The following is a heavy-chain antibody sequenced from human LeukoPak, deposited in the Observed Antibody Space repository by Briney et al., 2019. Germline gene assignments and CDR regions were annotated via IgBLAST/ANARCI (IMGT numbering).Heavy chain of an antibody. CDR3: ASGPSCTSSNWFDP. CDR2: INHSGST. J-gene: IGHJ5*02. CDR1: GGSFSGYY. D-gene: IGHD2-2*01. Sequence: SETLSLTCAVYGGSFSGYYWSWIRQPPGKGLEWIGEINHSGSTNYNPSLKSRVTISVDTSKNQFSLKLSSVTAADTAVYDCASGPSCTSSNWFDPWGQGTLVTVSS. V-gene: IGHV4-34*01.